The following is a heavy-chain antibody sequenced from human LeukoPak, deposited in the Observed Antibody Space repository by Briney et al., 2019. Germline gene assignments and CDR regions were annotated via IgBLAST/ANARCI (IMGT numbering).Heavy chain of an antibody. CDR3: ARRGPNYYDSSGYFDY. CDR2: IYNSGSS. V-gene: IGHV4-31*03. Sequence: SETLSLTCTVSSGSISSGGYYWSWIRQYPGKGLRWIGNIYNSGSSYYNPSLKSRVTVSVDTSKNQFSLKLSSVTAADTAVYYCARRGPNYYDSSGYFDYWGQGTLVTVSS. CDR1: SGSISSGGYY. D-gene: IGHD3-22*01. J-gene: IGHJ4*02.